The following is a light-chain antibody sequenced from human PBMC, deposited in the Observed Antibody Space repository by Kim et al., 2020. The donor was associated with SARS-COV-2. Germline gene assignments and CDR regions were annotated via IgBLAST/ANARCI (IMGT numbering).Light chain of an antibody. CDR3: AAWDDSLKV. Sequence: LTQPPSASGTPGQRVTISCSGSSSNIGSNTVNWYQQLPGTAPKLLIYSNNQRPSGVPDRSSGSKSGTSASLAISGLQSEDEADYYCAAWDDSLKVFG. J-gene: IGLJ2*01. CDR2: SNN. V-gene: IGLV1-44*01. CDR1: SSNIGSNT.